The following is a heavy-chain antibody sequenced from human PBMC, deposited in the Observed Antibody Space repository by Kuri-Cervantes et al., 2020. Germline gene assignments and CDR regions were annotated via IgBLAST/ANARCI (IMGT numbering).Heavy chain of an antibody. Sequence: LSLTCAASGFTLSDYYMSWIRQAPGKGLEWISYISSSGNIIYYADSVKGRFTISRDNSKNTLYLQMNSLRAEDTAVYYCAKSGKGLDYWGQGTLVTVSS. D-gene: IGHD1-1*01. CDR2: ISSSGNII. J-gene: IGHJ4*02. CDR3: AKSGKGLDY. V-gene: IGHV3-11*04. CDR1: GFTLSDYY.